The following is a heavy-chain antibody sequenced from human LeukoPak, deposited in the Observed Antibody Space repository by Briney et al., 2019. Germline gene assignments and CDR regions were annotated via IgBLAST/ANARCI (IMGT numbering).Heavy chain of an antibody. J-gene: IGHJ4*02. CDR3: ARRPKYGSESYGFDY. V-gene: IGHV5-51*01. CDR2: IYPSDSDT. D-gene: IGHD3-10*01. Sequence: GESLKISCKGSGYIFSNYWIGWVRQMPGKGLDWMGYIYPSDSDTRYSPSFRGQVTISADTSINTAYLQWRSLRASDTAIYYCARRPKYGSESYGFDYWGQGTQVTASS. CDR1: GYIFSNYW.